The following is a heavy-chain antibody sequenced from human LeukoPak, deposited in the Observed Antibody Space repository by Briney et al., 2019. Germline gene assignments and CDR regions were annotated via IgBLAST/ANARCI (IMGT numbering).Heavy chain of an antibody. Sequence: GGSLRLSCAASGFTFSDYWMPWVRQAPGKGLEWVANIKHHGSEKYYVDSVKGRFTISRDNTRNSLYLQMNSLRVEDTAVYYCATGTPFGAYWGQGTLVTVSS. CDR1: GFTFSDYW. J-gene: IGHJ4*02. D-gene: IGHD3-3*01. CDR3: ATGTPFGAY. V-gene: IGHV3-7*03. CDR2: IKHHGSEK.